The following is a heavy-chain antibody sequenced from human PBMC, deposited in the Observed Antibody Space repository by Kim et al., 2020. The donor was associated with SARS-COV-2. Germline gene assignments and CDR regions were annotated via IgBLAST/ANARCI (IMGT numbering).Heavy chain of an antibody. CDR2: MNPNSGNT. J-gene: IGHJ4*02. CDR1: GYTFTSYD. V-gene: IGHV1-8*02. CDR3: ARCGRTRIMIVLYYFDY. D-gene: IGHD3-22*01. Sequence: ASVKVSCKASGYTFTSYDINWVRQATGQGLEWMGWMNPNSGNTGYAQKFQGRVTMTRNTSISTAYMELSSLRSEDTAVYYCARCGRTRIMIVLYYFDYWGQGTLVTVSS.